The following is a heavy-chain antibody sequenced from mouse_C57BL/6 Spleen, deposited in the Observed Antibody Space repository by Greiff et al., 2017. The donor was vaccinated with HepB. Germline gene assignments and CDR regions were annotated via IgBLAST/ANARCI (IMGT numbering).Heavy chain of an antibody. J-gene: IGHJ2*01. D-gene: IGHD1-1*01. CDR1: GYTFTSYW. CDR2: TNPTNGRT. Sequence: VQLQQSGAELVKSGASVKMSCKASGYTFTSYWMHWVKQRLGHGLEWFAETNPTNGRTYYNEKFKRKATLTVDKSSSTAHLLLSGPTCEDSAVYYCARIKKIVATYFDDWGEGTTLTVAS. V-gene: IGHV1S81*02. CDR3: ARIKKIVATYFDD.